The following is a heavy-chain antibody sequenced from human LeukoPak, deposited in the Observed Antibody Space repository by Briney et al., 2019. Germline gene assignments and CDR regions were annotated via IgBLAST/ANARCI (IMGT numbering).Heavy chain of an antibody. Sequence: ASVKVSCKVSGYTLTELSMHWVRQAPGKGLEWMGGFDPEDGETIYAKKFQGRVTMTEDTSTDTAYMELSSLRSEDTAVYYCATEYYGSGSYSFDYWGQGTLVTVSS. CDR2: FDPEDGET. J-gene: IGHJ4*02. D-gene: IGHD3-10*01. CDR1: GYTLTELS. V-gene: IGHV1-24*01. CDR3: ATEYYGSGSYSFDY.